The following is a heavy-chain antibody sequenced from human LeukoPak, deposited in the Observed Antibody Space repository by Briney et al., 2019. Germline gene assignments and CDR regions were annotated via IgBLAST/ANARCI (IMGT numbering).Heavy chain of an antibody. CDR2: IIPILGIA. CDR1: GGTYSSYA. CDR3: ARDPGSGENY. Sequence: GASVKVSCKASGGTYSSYAISWVRQAPGQGLEWMGRIIPILGIANYAQKFQGRVTITADKSTSTAYMELSSLRSEDTAVYYCARDPGSGENYWGQGTLVTVSS. D-gene: IGHD3-10*01. V-gene: IGHV1-69*04. J-gene: IGHJ4*02.